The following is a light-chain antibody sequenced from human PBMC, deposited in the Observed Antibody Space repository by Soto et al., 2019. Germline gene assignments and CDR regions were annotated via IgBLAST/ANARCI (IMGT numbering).Light chain of an antibody. CDR3: SSYTSTNTRYV. Sequence: QSVLTQPASVSGSPGQSITISCTGTSSDVGAYNYVSWYQQHPGKAPKVMIYDVSNRPSGVSTRFSGSKYENTATLTISGLRAEDEADYYCSSYTSTNTRYVFGPGTKVTVL. J-gene: IGLJ1*01. CDR2: DVS. V-gene: IGLV2-14*01. CDR1: SSDVGAYNY.